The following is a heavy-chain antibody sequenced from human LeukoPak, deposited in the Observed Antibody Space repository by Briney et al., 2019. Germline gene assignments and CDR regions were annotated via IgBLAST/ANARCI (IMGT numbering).Heavy chain of an antibody. J-gene: IGHJ4*02. Sequence: KSSETLSLTCTVSGGSISSGDYYWSWIRQPPGKGLEWIGEINHSGSTNYNPSLKSRVTISVDTSKNQFSLKLSSVTAADTAVYYCARGPSGYSSGWYGGYFDYWGQGTLVTVSS. CDR1: GGSISSGDYY. CDR3: ARGPSGYSSGWYGGYFDY. D-gene: IGHD6-19*01. V-gene: IGHV4-39*07. CDR2: INHSGST.